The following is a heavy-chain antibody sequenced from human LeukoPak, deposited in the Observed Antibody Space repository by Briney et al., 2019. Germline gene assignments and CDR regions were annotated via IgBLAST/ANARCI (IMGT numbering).Heavy chain of an antibody. Sequence: ASVKVSCKASGGTFSSYAISWVRQAPGQGLEWMGGIIPIFGTANYAQKFQGRATITADKSTSTAYMELSSLRSEDTAVYYCARDRGLLHAFDIWGQGTMVTVSS. V-gene: IGHV1-69*06. J-gene: IGHJ3*02. CDR2: IIPIFGTA. CDR1: GGTFSSYA. D-gene: IGHD1-26*01. CDR3: ARDRGLLHAFDI.